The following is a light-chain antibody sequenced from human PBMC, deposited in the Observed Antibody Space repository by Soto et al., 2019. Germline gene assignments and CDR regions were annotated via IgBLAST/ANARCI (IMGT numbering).Light chain of an antibody. V-gene: IGKV3-20*01. Sequence: ENVLTQSPGTLSLSPGERATLSCRASQSVTSSFLAWYQQKPGQAPRLLIYGASSRATGIPDRFSGSGSGTDFTLTISRLEPEDFAVYYCQQFDSSPYTFGQGTKLEIK. J-gene: IGKJ2*01. CDR1: QSVTSSF. CDR3: QQFDSSPYT. CDR2: GAS.